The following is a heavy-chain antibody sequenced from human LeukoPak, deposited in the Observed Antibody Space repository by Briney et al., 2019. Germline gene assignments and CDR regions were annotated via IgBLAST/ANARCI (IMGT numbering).Heavy chain of an antibody. D-gene: IGHD6-13*01. J-gene: IGHJ4*02. Sequence: SETLSLTCAVYGGSFSGYYWSWIRQPPGKGLEWIGEINHSGSTIYNPSLKSRVTISVDTSKNQFSLKLSSVTAADTAVYYCARRSSSWYQVIDYWGQGTLVTVSS. CDR2: INHSGST. V-gene: IGHV4-34*01. CDR3: ARRSSSWYQVIDY. CDR1: GGSFSGYY.